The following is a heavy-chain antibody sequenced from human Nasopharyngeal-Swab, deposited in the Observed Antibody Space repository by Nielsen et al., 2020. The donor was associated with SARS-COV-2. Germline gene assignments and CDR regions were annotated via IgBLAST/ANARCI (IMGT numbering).Heavy chain of an antibody. CDR2: ISGSGSTR. D-gene: IGHD2-2*01. CDR1: GFTFSSYA. Sequence: GESLKISCAASGFTFSSYAMSWVRQAPGKGLEWVSAISGSGSTRYYADSVKGRFTISRDNAKNSLYLQMNSLRAEDTAVYYCARDYCSSTSCYDYWGQGTLVTVSS. V-gene: IGHV3-23*01. J-gene: IGHJ4*02. CDR3: ARDYCSSTSCYDY.